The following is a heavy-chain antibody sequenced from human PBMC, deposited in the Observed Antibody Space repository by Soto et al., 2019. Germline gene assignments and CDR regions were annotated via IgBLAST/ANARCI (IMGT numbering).Heavy chain of an antibody. J-gene: IGHJ6*03. D-gene: IGHD3-3*01. CDR3: ARASGYYTDYYYYYMDV. V-gene: IGHV1-3*01. Sequence: ASVKVSCKASGYTFTIYAMHWVRQAPGQRLEWMGWINAGNGNTKYSQKFQGRVTITRDTSASTAYMELSSLRSEDTAVYYCARASGYYTDYYYYYMDVWGKGTTVTVSS. CDR2: INAGNGNT. CDR1: GYTFTIYA.